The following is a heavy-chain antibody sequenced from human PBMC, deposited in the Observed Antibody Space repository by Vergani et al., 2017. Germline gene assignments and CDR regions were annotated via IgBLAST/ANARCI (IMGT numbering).Heavy chain of an antibody. V-gene: IGHV2-5*02. D-gene: IGHD3-9*01. Sequence: QITLKESGPTLVQPTQTLTLTCTFSGFSLSTSGVGVGWIRQPPGKALEWLALIYWDDDKRYSPSLKSRLTITKDTSKNQVVLTMTNMDPVDTATYYFARTLDILWRGLGGYFDYWGQGTLVTFSS. J-gene: IGHJ4*02. CDR2: IYWDDDK. CDR1: GFSLSTSGVG. CDR3: ARTLDILWRGLGGYFDY.